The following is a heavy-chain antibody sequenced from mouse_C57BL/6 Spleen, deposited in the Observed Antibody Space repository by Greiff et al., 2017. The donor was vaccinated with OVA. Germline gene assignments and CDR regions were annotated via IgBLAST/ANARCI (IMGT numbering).Heavy chain of an antibody. CDR3: ARREYDYDNAMDY. D-gene: IGHD2-4*01. CDR2: ISYDGSN. CDR1: GYSITSCYY. Sequence: EVQLQESGPGLVKPSQSLSLTCSVTGYSITSCYYWNWIRQFPGNKLEWMGFISYDGSNNYNPSLKNRISITLDTSKNQFFLQLNSVTTEDTATYYCARREYDYDNAMDYWGQGTSVTVSS. J-gene: IGHJ4*01. V-gene: IGHV3-6*01.